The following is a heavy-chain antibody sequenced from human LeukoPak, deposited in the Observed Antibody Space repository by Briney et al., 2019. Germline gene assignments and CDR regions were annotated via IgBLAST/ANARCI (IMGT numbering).Heavy chain of an antibody. J-gene: IGHJ4*02. D-gene: IGHD6-13*01. CDR1: GFTFSGSA. Sequence: GGSLKLSCAASGFTFSGSAMHWVRQASGKGLEWVGRIRSKANSYPTAYAASVKSRFTISTDDSKNTAYLQMNSLKTEDTAVYYCTRQYSSSWSLDYWGQGTLVTVSS. CDR3: TRQYSSSWSLDY. V-gene: IGHV3-73*01. CDR2: IRSKANSYPT.